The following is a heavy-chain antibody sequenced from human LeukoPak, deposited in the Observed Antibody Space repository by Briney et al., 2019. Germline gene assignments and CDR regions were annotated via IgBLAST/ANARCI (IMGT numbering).Heavy chain of an antibody. J-gene: IGHJ4*02. CDR2: ISGRDNTI. CDR1: GFIFSDYS. V-gene: IGHV3-11*04. CDR3: ARFQVYYDSSGYYSFDY. Sequence: PGGSLRLSCVASGFIFSDYSMSWIRQTPGKGLEWISYISGRDNTIYYADSVKGRFTISRDNAKNTLYLQMNSLRAEDTAVYYCARFQVYYDSSGYYSFDYWGQGTLVTVSS. D-gene: IGHD3-22*01.